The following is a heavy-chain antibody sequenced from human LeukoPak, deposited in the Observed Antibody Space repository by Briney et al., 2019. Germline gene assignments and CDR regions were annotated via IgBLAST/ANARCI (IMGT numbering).Heavy chain of an antibody. CDR1: GYSISSGFY. J-gene: IGHJ4*02. D-gene: IGHD3-22*01. V-gene: IGHV4-38-2*02. Sequence: SETLSLTCTVSGYSISSGFYWGWIRQPPGKGLEWIGSIYHSGSTYYNPSLESRVTISVDTSKNQFSLKLSSVTAADTAVYYCARLFPLYDSIYFDYWGQGTLVTVSS. CDR3: ARLFPLYDSIYFDY. CDR2: IYHSGST.